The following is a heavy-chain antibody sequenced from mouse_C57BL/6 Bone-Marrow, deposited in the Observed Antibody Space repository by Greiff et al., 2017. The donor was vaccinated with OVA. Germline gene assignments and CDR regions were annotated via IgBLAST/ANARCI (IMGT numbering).Heavy chain of an antibody. J-gene: IGHJ4*01. CDR2: IDPSDSYT. CDR1: GYTFTSYW. CDR3: ARSIYYDYDGDAMDY. D-gene: IGHD2-4*01. Sequence: QVQLKQPGAELVKPGASVKLSCKASGYTFTSYWMQWVKQRPGQGLEWIGEIDPSDSYTNYNQKFKGKATLTVDTSSSTAYMQLSSLTSEDSAVYYCARSIYYDYDGDAMDYWGQGTSVTVSS. V-gene: IGHV1-50*01.